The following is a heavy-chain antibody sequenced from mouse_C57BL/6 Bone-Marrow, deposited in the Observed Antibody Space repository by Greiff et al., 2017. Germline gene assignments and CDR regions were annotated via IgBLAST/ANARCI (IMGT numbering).Heavy chain of an antibody. CDR3: ARFYGSSPSYFDY. CDR1: GYTFTDYY. V-gene: IGHV1-26*01. CDR2: INPNNGGT. D-gene: IGHD1-1*01. Sequence: EVKLMESGPELVKPGASVKISCKASGYTFTDYYMNWVKQSHGKSLEWIGDINPNNGGTSYNQKFKGKATLTVDKSSSTAYMELRSLTSEDSAVYYCARFYGSSPSYFDYWGQGTTLTVSS. J-gene: IGHJ2*01.